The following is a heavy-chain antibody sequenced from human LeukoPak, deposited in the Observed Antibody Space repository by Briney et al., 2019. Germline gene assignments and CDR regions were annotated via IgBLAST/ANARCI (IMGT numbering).Heavy chain of an antibody. CDR2: IYYSGST. D-gene: IGHD1-1*01. J-gene: IGHJ4*02. Sequence: PSETLSLTCTVSGGSISSSSYYWGWIRQPPGKGLEWIGSIYYSGSTYYNPSLKSRVTISVDTSKNQFSLKLSSVTAADTAVYYCARDAAVEPAFDYWGQGTLVTVSS. CDR3: ARDAAVEPAFDY. V-gene: IGHV4-39*07. CDR1: GGSISSSSYY.